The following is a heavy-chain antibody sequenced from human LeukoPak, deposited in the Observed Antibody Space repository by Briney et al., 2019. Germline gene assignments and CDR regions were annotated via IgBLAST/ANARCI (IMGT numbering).Heavy chain of an antibody. V-gene: IGHV3-30*04. CDR2: ISYDGTNK. CDR1: GFTFSSYA. Sequence: PGKSLRLSCAASGFTFSSYAMHWVRQAPGKGLEWVAVISYDGTNKYYADSVRGRFTISRDDSKNTLYLQMNSLRTEDTAVYYCARSGWIQLWFYDYWGQGTLVTVSS. J-gene: IGHJ4*02. CDR3: ARSGWIQLWFYDY. D-gene: IGHD5-18*01.